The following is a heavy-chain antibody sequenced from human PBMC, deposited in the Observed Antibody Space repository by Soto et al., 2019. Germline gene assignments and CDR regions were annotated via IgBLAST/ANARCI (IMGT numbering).Heavy chain of an antibody. CDR3: AGRLSYCSGGSCSGGVYYYYMDV. CDR1: GFTFSDYY. Sequence: QVQLVESGGGLVKPGGSLRLSCAASGFTFSDYYMSWIRQAPGKGLEWVAYISSSGSTIYYADSVKGRFTISRDNAKNTLKLKMNSLMAEDTASYYCAGRLSYCSGGSCSGGVYYYYMDVWGKGTTVTVSS. CDR2: ISSSGSTI. D-gene: IGHD2-15*01. J-gene: IGHJ6*03. V-gene: IGHV3-11*01.